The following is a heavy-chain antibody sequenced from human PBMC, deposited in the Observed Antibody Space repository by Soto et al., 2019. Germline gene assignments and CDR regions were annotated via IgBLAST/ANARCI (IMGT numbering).Heavy chain of an antibody. D-gene: IGHD3-9*01. CDR2: IYYSGST. CDR1: GGSISSSSYY. Sequence: SGTLSLTCTVSGGSISSSSYYWGWIRQPPGKGLEWIGSIYYSGSTYYNPSLKSRVTISVDTSKNQFSLKLSSVTAADTAVYYCARSATFLYDILTGYYKYGTAFDYWGQGTLVTVSS. J-gene: IGHJ4*02. V-gene: IGHV4-39*01. CDR3: ARSATFLYDILTGYYKYGTAFDY.